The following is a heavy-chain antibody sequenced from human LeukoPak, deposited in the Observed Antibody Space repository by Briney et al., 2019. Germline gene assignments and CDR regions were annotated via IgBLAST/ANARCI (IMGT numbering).Heavy chain of an antibody. D-gene: IGHD1-1*01. CDR3: ARERGGVDDLFYYHYYPMDV. CDR1: GFTFGSFG. V-gene: IGHV3-33*01. J-gene: IGHJ6*02. Sequence: GRSLRLSCAASGFTFGSFGMHWVRQAPGKGLEWVAVIWYDGSNKYYADSVKGRFTISRDNSKNTLYLQMNSLRGEDTAVYYCARERGGVDDLFYYHYYPMDVWGQGTTVTVSS. CDR2: IWYDGSNK.